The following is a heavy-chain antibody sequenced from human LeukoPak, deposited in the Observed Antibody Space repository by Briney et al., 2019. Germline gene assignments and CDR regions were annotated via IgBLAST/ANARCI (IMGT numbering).Heavy chain of an antibody. CDR3: AGTWSFDY. Sequence: RGSLRLSCAVSGFTFSNDWMHWVRQAPGKGLLWVSRISGDGTTTNYADSVKGRFTISRDNAKNTLYLQMDSLRAEDTAVYYCAGTWSFDYWGQGTLVTVSS. CDR1: GFTFSNDW. J-gene: IGHJ4*02. D-gene: IGHD2-15*01. V-gene: IGHV3-74*01. CDR2: ISGDGTTT.